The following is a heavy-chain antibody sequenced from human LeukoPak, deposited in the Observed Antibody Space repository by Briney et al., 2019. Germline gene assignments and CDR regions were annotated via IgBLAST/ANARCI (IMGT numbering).Heavy chain of an antibody. V-gene: IGHV4-34*01. Sequence: SETLSLTCAAYGGPFSGYYWSWIRQPPGKGLEWIGEINHSGSTNYNPSLKSRVTISVDTSKNQFSLKLSSVTAADTAVYYCARGRGAVAGTDFDYWGQGTLVTVSS. J-gene: IGHJ4*02. CDR3: ARGRGAVAGTDFDY. D-gene: IGHD6-19*01. CDR2: INHSGST. CDR1: GGPFSGYY.